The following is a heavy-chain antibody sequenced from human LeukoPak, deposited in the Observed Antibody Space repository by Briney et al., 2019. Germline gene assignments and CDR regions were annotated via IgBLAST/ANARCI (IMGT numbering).Heavy chain of an antibody. D-gene: IGHD3-10*01. Sequence: GSLRLSCAASGFTFDNYGFHWVRQAPGKGLEWIGSIYYSGSTYYNPSLKSRVTISVDTSKNQFSLKLSSVTAADTAVYYCARVGLPITMVRGVMDWFDPWGQGTLVTVSS. CDR1: GFTFDNYGF. CDR3: ARVGLPITMVRGVMDWFDP. CDR2: IYYSGST. J-gene: IGHJ5*02. V-gene: IGHV4-39*07.